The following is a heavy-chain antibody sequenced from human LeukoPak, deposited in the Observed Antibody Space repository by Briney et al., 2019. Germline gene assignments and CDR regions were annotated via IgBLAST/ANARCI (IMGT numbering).Heavy chain of an antibody. Sequence: SQTLSLTCTVSGGSISSGGYYWSWIRQHPGKGLEWIGYIYYSGSTYYNPSLKSRVIISVDTSKNQFSLKLSSVTAADTAVYYCARAVSSYGAHYFDYWGQGTLVTVSS. V-gene: IGHV4-31*03. D-gene: IGHD5-18*01. CDR3: ARAVSSYGAHYFDY. CDR2: IYYSGST. CDR1: GGSISSGGYY. J-gene: IGHJ4*02.